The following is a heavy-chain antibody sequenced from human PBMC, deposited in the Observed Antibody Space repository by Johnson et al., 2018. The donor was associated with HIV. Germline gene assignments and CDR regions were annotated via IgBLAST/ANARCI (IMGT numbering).Heavy chain of an antibody. CDR2: ISYDGSNT. D-gene: IGHD2-15*01. CDR1: GFIFDDYD. J-gene: IGHJ3*02. Sequence: QVQLVESGGGVVRPGGSLRLSCAGSGFIFDDYDMTWVRQAPGQGLEWVALISYDGSNTYYADSVRGRFTISRDNSKNSVYLQMNSLRVEDTAVDKCAKYSGFALDIWGQGTEVIVSS. V-gene: IGHV3-30*18. CDR3: AKYSGFALDI.